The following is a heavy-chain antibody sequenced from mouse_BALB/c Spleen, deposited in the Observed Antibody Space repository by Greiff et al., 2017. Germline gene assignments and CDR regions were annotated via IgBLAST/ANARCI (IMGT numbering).Heavy chain of an antibody. J-gene: IGHJ3*01. CDR3: AFYYGYDVGFAY. Sequence: VQLQQSGAELVKPGASVKLSCTASGFNINDTYMHWVKQRPEQGLEWIGRIDPANGNTKYDPKFQGKATITADTSSNTAYLQLSSLTSEDTAVYYCAFYYGYDVGFAYCAKGLWSLSLQ. CDR2: IDPANGNT. CDR1: GFNINDTY. D-gene: IGHD2-2*01. V-gene: IGHV14-3*02.